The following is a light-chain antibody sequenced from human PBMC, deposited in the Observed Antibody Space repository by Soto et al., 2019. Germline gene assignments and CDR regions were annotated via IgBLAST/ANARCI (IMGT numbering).Light chain of an antibody. CDR2: EVS. Sequence: QSVLTQPASESGAPGQSVPISCTGTSSDVGSYNRVAWYQQSPGTAPKLMIYEVSNRPSGVPDRFSGSKSGNTASLTISGLQAGDEADYYCSSFTSSSTYVFGTGTKVTVL. CDR1: SSDVGSYNR. CDR3: SSFTSSSTYV. V-gene: IGLV2-18*02. J-gene: IGLJ1*01.